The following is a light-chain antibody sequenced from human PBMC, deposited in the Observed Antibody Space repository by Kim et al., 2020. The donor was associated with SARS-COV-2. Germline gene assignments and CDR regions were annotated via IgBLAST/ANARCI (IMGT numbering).Light chain of an antibody. CDR2: YGD. J-gene: IGLJ1*01. CDR1: NIGSKS. Sequence: SYELTQPPSVSVAPGQTARITCGGNNIGSKSVHWYQQKPGQAPVLVIYYGDDRPSGIPERFSGSNSGNTATLTLSRVEAGDEADYYCQGWDRSSDHNVFG. V-gene: IGLV3-21*04. CDR3: QGWDRSSDHNV.